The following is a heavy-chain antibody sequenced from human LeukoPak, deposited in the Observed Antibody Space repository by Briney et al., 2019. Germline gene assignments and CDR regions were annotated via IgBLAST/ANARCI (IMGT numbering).Heavy chain of an antibody. D-gene: IGHD3-10*01. CDR1: GYTFTGYN. V-gene: IGHV7-4-1*02. CDR2: INTKTGNP. Sequence: GASVKVSCKASGYTFTGYNLNWVRQAPGQRPEWMGWINTKTGNPTFAQGFTGRFVFSLDTSVSTAYLQISSLKAEDTAVYYCARRDSYGTGRDFDLWGRGTLVTVSS. CDR3: ARRDSYGTGRDFDL. J-gene: IGHJ2*01.